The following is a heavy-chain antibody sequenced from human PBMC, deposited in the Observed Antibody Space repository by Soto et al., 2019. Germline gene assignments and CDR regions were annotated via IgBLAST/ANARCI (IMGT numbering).Heavy chain of an antibody. CDR1: GGTFSNYA. V-gene: IGHV1-69*01. J-gene: IGHJ6*02. CDR2: IIPFFGST. D-gene: IGHD2-2*01. Sequence: QVQLMQSGAEVKKPGSSVKVSCKASGGTFSNYAINWVRQAPGLGLEWMGGIIPFFGSTDYAKKFQGRVTITADESSTTAHMELSSLRSEDTAVYYCARVHDCSSNNCLNYYGLDVWGQGTTVTVS. CDR3: ARVHDCSSNNCLNYYGLDV.